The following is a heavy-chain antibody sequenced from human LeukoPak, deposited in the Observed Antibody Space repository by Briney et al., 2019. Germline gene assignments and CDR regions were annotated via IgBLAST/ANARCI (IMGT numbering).Heavy chain of an antibody. Sequence: GGSLRLSCAASGFTFSSYGMTWVRQAPGKGLEWVSYISSSSTIYYADSVKGRFTISRDNSKNTLYLQMNSLRAEDTAVYYCAKDIWSYYDSSGYLPLDYWGQGTLVTVSS. CDR2: ISSSSTI. J-gene: IGHJ4*02. V-gene: IGHV3-48*01. D-gene: IGHD3-22*01. CDR1: GFTFSSYG. CDR3: AKDIWSYYDSSGYLPLDY.